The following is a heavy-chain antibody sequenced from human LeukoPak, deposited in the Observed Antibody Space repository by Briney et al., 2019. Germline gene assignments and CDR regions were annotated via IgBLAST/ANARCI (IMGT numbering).Heavy chain of an antibody. Sequence: GGSLRLSCAASGFTFSSYGMHWVRQAPGKGLEWVAVIWYDGSNKYYADSVKGRFTISRDNSKNTLYLQMNSLRAEDTAVYYCARASADLRYFDWLLNRFDPWGQGTLVTVSS. CDR2: IWYDGSNK. V-gene: IGHV3-33*01. CDR3: ARASADLRYFDWLLNRFDP. D-gene: IGHD3-9*01. J-gene: IGHJ5*02. CDR1: GFTFSSYG.